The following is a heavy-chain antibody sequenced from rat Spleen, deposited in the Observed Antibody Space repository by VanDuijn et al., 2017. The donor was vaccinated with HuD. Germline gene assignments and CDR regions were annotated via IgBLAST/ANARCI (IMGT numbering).Heavy chain of an antibody. CDR2: ISYEGSST. Sequence: EVQLVESGGGLVQPGRSLKLSCAASGFTFSDYYMAWVRQAPKKGLEWVASISYEGSSTYYGDSVKGRFTISRDNAKSTLYLQMNSLRSKDTATYYWARRGYNNYWFFDFWGPGTMVTVSS. V-gene: IGHV5-22*01. CDR1: GFTFSDYY. J-gene: IGHJ1*01. CDR3: ARRGYNNYWFFDF. D-gene: IGHD1-10*01.